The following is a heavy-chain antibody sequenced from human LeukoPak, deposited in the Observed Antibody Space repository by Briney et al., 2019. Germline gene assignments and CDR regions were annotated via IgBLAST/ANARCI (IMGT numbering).Heavy chain of an antibody. CDR3: ARETYYYDSSGFSRGHAFDI. CDR2: IYYSGST. CDR1: GGSISSSSYY. D-gene: IGHD3-22*01. V-gene: IGHV4-61*01. J-gene: IGHJ3*02. Sequence: KPSENLSLTCTVSGGSISSSSYYWGWIRQPPGKGLEWIGYIYYSGSTNYNPSLKSRVTISVDTSKNQFSLKLSSVTAADTAVYYCARETYYYDSSGFSRGHAFDIWGQGTMVTVSS.